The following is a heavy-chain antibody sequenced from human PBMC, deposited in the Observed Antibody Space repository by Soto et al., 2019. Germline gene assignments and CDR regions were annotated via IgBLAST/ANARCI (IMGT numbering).Heavy chain of an antibody. J-gene: IGHJ5*02. Sequence: PGGSLRLSCAASGFTFDDYAMHWVRQAPGKGLEWVSGISWNSGSIGYADSVKGRFTISRDNAKNSLYLQMNSLRAKDTALYYCAKGHPYPAYSSSSQGYELNNWFDPWGQGTLVPVSS. CDR1: GFTFDDYA. V-gene: IGHV3-9*01. D-gene: IGHD6-6*01. CDR2: ISWNSGSI. CDR3: AKGHPYPAYSSSSQGYELNNWFDP.